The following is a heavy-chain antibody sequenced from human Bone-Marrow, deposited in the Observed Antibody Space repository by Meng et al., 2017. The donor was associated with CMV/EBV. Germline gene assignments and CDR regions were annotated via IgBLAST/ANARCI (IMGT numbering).Heavy chain of an antibody. CDR1: GGPISSYY. CDR2: IYYSGST. CDR3: ARATRDYYYDSSGYYYFDD. V-gene: IGHV4-59*01. Sequence: SETLSLTCTVSGGPISSYYWSWIRQPPGKGLEWIGYIYYSGSTNYNPSLKSRVTISVDTSKNQSSLKLSSVTAADTAVYYCARATRDYYYDSSGYYYFDDWGQGPLVTVSS. D-gene: IGHD3-22*01. J-gene: IGHJ4*02.